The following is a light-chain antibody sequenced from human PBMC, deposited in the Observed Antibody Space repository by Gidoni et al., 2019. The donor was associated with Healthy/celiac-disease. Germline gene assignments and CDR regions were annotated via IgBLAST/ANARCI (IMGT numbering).Light chain of an antibody. Sequence: QSALTQPASVSGSPGQSITISCTGTRSDVGGYNYVSWYQQHPGKAPKRMIYEVSNRPSGVSNRFAGSKSGNTASLTISGLQAEDEADYYCSSYTSSSTLVVFGGGTKLTVL. CDR1: RSDVGGYNY. CDR2: EVS. V-gene: IGLV2-14*01. CDR3: SSYTSSSTLVV. J-gene: IGLJ2*01.